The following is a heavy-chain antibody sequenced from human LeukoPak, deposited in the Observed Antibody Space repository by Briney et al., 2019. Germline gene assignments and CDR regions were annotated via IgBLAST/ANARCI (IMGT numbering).Heavy chain of an antibody. CDR1: GYSITSGYF. CDR2: IYHSGTT. V-gene: IGHV4-38-2*01. J-gene: IGHJ4*02. Sequence: SETLSLACGVSGYSITSGYFWGWIRQPPGKGLEWIGSIYHSGTTYYNPSLKSRVTISVDTSKNQFSLKLSSVTAADTAVYYCARPPDSSDYGAAFDFWGQGTLVTVSS. D-gene: IGHD4-17*01. CDR3: ARPPDSSDYGAAFDF.